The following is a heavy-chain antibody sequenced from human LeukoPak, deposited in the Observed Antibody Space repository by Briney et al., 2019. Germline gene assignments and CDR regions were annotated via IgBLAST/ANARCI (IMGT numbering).Heavy chain of an antibody. J-gene: IGHJ4*02. CDR1: GFTFSSYS. V-gene: IGHV3-48*01. D-gene: IGHD1-26*01. CDR3: ARDGGSGSYYQIYFDY. CDR2: ISSSSSTI. Sequence: GGSLRLSCAASGFTFSSYSMNWVRQAPGKGLEWVSYISSSSSTIYYADSVKGRFTISRGNAKNSLYLQMNSLRAEDTAVYYCARDGGSGSYYQIYFDYWGQGTLVTVSS.